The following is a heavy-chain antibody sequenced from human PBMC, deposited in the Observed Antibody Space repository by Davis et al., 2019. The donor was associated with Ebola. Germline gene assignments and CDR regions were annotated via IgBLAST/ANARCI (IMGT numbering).Heavy chain of an antibody. D-gene: IGHD2-2*01. CDR1: GGSISSYY. J-gene: IGHJ2*01. CDR2: IYYSGST. Sequence: MPGGSLRLSCTVSGGSISSYYWSWIRQPPGKGLEWIGYIYYSGSTNYNPSLKSRVTISVDTSKNQFSLKLSSVTAADTAVYYCARGGYCSSTSCQTDWYFDLWDRGTLVTVSS. V-gene: IGHV4-59*01. CDR3: ARGGYCSSTSCQTDWYFDL.